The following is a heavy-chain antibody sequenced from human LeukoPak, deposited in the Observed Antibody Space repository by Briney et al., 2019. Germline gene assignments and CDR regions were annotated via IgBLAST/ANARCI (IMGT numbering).Heavy chain of an antibody. CDR2: TSSDGGST. Sequence: GGSLRLSCSASGFTFLSYAMHWVRQAPGKGLEYVSATSSDGGSTYYADSVKGRFTISRDNSKNTLYLQMSSLRAEDTAVYYCARDGSYGGYEGAFDIWGQGTMVTVSS. CDR3: ARDGSYGGYEGAFDI. CDR1: GFTFLSYA. V-gene: IGHV3-64D*06. J-gene: IGHJ3*02. D-gene: IGHD5-12*01.